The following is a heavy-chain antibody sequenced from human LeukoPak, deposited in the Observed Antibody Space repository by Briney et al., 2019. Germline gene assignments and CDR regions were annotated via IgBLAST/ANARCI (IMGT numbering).Heavy chain of an antibody. Sequence: ASVKVSCKASGYTFTSYGISWVRQAPGQGLEWMGWISAYNGNTNYAQKLQGRVTMTTDTSTSTAYMELRSLRSDDTAVYYCARDLYSYYYGSGSYPWGQGTLVTVSS. D-gene: IGHD3-10*01. J-gene: IGHJ5*02. CDR3: ARDLYSYYYGSGSYP. CDR1: GYTFTSYG. V-gene: IGHV1-18*01. CDR2: ISAYNGNT.